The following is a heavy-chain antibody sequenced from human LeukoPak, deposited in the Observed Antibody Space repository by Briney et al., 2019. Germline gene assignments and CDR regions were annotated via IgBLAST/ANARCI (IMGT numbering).Heavy chain of an antibody. V-gene: IGHV1-18*01. D-gene: IGHD3-3*01. CDR1: VYTFTSYG. CDR2: ISAYNGNT. J-gene: IGHJ3*02. CDR3: ASNRYYDFWSVYSSLDALAI. Sequence: GASVKVSCKASVYTFTSYGISWVRQAPGHGLEWMGWISAYNGNTNYAQKLQGRVTMTTDTSTSTAYMELRSLRSDDTAVYYCASNRYYDFWSVYSSLDALAIWGQGTMVTVSS.